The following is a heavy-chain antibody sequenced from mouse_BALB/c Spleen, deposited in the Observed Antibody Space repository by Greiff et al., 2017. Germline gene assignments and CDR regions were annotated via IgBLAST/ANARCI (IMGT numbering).Heavy chain of an antibody. D-gene: IGHD1-1*01. Sequence: EVQLQQSGAELVRPGALVKLSCKASGFNIKDYYMHWVKQRPEQGLEWIGWIDPENGNTIYDAKFQGKASITADTSSNTAYLQLSSLTSEDTAVYYCNACYGSSPFAYWGQGTLVTVSA. CDR1: GFNIKDYY. V-gene: IGHV14-1*02. CDR2: IDPENGNT. CDR3: NACYGSSPFAY. J-gene: IGHJ3*01.